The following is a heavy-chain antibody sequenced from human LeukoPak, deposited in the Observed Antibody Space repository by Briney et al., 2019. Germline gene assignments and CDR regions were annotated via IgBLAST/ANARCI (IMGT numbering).Heavy chain of an antibody. CDR3: ARTAGWYYYYMDV. Sequence: ASVKVSCKASGYTFTSYDINWVRLATGQGLEWMGWMNPNSGNAAYAQKFQGRVTMTRNTSISTAYMELTSLRSEDTAVYYCARTAGWYYYYMDVWGTGTTVTVSS. CDR2: MNPNSGNA. CDR1: GYTFTSYD. D-gene: IGHD6-19*01. J-gene: IGHJ6*03. V-gene: IGHV1-8*01.